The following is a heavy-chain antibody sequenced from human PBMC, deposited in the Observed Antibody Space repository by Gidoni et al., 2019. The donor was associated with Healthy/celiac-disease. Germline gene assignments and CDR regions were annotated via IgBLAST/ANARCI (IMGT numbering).Heavy chain of an antibody. V-gene: IGHV3-49*05. CDR2: IRSKAYGGTT. J-gene: IGHJ3*02. CDR1: GFTFGDYA. Sequence: EVQLVASGGGLVKPGRSLRLSGTASGFTFGDYAMSWFRQAPGKGLEWVVFIRSKAYGGTTEYAASVKGRFTISRDDSKRIAYLQMNSLKTEDTAVYYCTRDGAAWFGELLYAFDIWGQGTMVTVSS. CDR3: TRDGAAWFGELLYAFDI. D-gene: IGHD3-10*01.